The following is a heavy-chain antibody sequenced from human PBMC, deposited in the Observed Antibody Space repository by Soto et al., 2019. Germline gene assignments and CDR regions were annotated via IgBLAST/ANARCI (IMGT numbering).Heavy chain of an antibody. V-gene: IGHV3-9*01. CDR1: GFIFEDYA. Sequence: SLRLSGVASGFIFEDYAMNWVRQGRGKGLEWVSGISWNSGTIGYADAVKGRFTISRDNAKNSLHLQMNSLRAEDTALYYCAKDVGSYYYDTSAYHYDYWGRGTQVTVSS. CDR2: ISWNSGTI. CDR3: AKDVGSYYYDTSAYHYDY. D-gene: IGHD3-22*01. J-gene: IGHJ4*02.